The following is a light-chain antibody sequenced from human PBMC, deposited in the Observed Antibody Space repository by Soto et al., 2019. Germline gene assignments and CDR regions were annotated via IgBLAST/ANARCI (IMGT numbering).Light chain of an antibody. V-gene: IGKV3-20*01. Sequence: EIVLTQSPGTLSLSPGERATLSCRASQTITTLAWYQRKPGQAPRLLIYRVSSRATGVPDRFSGSGSGTDYTLTISRLEPEDFAVYYCQQYGSSPLTFGGGTKVDI. CDR2: RVS. CDR3: QQYGSSPLT. J-gene: IGKJ4*01. CDR1: QTITT.